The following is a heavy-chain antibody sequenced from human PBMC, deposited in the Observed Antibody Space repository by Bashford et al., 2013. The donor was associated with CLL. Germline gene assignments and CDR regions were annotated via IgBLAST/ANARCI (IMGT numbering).Heavy chain of an antibody. J-gene: IGHJ3*01. CDR2: INYSGNT. CDR1: SGSISDSNYY. V-gene: IGHV4-39*07. Sequence: SETLSLTCTVSSGSISDSNYYWSWIRQAPGKGLEWIGEINYSGNTAYSPSLKSRVTMSVDSSKNQFSLKLSSVTAADTAVYYCVGKLGGTSGWYSWDQGTMVTVSS. CDR3: VGKLGGTSGWYS. D-gene: IGHD6-19*01.